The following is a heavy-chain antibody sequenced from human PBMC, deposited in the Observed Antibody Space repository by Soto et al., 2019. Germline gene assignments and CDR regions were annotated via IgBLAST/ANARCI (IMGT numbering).Heavy chain of an antibody. CDR3: ARDLGDSSSWYVGYYYYYYMDV. V-gene: IGHV3-7*01. D-gene: IGHD6-13*01. CDR1: GFTFSSYW. CDR2: IKQDGSEK. Sequence: GSLRLSCAASGFTFSSYWMSWVRQAPGKGLEWVANIKQDGSEKYYVDSVKGRFTISRDNAKNSLYLQMNSLRAEDTAVYYCARDLGDSSSWYVGYYYYYYMDVWGKGTTVTVS. J-gene: IGHJ6*03.